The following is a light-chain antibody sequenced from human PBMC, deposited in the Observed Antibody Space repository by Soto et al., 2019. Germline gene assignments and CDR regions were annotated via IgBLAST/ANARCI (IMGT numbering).Light chain of an antibody. CDR2: GAT. CDR3: QQSYSTLIS. CDR1: QSISTF. J-gene: IGKJ4*01. Sequence: DIEMTQSPPSLSASVGGRVTITCRASQSISTFLNWYQQKPGQAPQLLIRGATVLQSGVPFRCSGSGSWTDFSLNISSLQPEDFATYYCQQSYSTLISIGGGTRVEFK. V-gene: IGKV1-39*01.